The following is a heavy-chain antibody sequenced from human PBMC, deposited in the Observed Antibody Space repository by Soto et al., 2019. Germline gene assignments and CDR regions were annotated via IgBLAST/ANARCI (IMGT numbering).Heavy chain of an antibody. V-gene: IGHV1-46*01. CDR3: ARDGYYYDSSGYYSY. CDR2: INPSGGST. Sequence: ASMKVSCKASGYTFTSYYMHWVRQAPGQGLELMGIINPSGGSTSYAQKFQGRVTMARDTSTSTVYMELSSLRSEDTAVYYRARDGYYYDSSGYYSYWGQGTLVNVS. D-gene: IGHD3-22*01. J-gene: IGHJ4*02. CDR1: GYTFTSYY.